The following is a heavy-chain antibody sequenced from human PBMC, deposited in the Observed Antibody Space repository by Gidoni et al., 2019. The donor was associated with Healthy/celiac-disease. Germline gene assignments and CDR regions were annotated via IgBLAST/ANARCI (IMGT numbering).Heavy chain of an antibody. J-gene: IGHJ4*02. V-gene: IGHV3-30*18. CDR3: VKGGGYGDYSPGY. CDR1: GFTFSTYG. CDR2: ISYDGSNK. Sequence: QVQLVESGGGVVQPGRSLRLSCAPSGFTFSTYGRHWVLQAPGKGLEWVALISYDGSNKYYAGSVKGRFTISRDNSKNTLFLQMNSLRPEDTAVYYCVKGGGYGDYSPGYWGQGTLVTVSS. D-gene: IGHD4-17*01.